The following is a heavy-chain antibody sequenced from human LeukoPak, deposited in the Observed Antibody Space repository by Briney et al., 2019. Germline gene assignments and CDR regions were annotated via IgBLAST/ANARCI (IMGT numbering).Heavy chain of an antibody. Sequence: SIRQPAGKGLEWIGRIYTSGTTHYNPSLKSRVTMSVGTSKNQFSLKLSSVTAADTAVYYCARSRDYGDYYYYYYMDVWGRGTTVTISS. D-gene: IGHD4-17*01. J-gene: IGHJ6*03. CDR3: ARSRDYGDYYYYYYMDV. CDR2: IYTSGTT. V-gene: IGHV4-4*07.